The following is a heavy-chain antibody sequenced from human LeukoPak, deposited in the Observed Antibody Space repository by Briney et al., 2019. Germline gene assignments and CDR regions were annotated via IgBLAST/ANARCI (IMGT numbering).Heavy chain of an antibody. Sequence: SGTLSLICAVSGGSISSSNWWSWVRQPPGKGLEWIGEIYHSGSTNYNPSLKSRVTISVDKSKNQFSLKLSSVTAADTAVYYCARDRYYDFWSGPPGGAFDIWGQGTMVTVSS. CDR2: IYHSGST. CDR1: GGSISSSNW. D-gene: IGHD3-3*01. CDR3: ARDRYYDFWSGPPGGAFDI. V-gene: IGHV4-4*02. J-gene: IGHJ3*02.